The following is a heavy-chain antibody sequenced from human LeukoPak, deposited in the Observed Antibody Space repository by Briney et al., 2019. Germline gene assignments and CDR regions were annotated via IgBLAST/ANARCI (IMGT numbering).Heavy chain of an antibody. CDR2: IYYSGST. D-gene: IGHD3-16*01. J-gene: IGHJ5*02. Sequence: SETLSLTCTVSGGSISSSSYYWGWIRQPPGKGLEWIGSIYYSGSTYYNPSLKSRVTISVDTSKNQFSLKLSSVTAADTAVYYCARHERDTFGGVHIWFDPWGQGTLVTVSS. CDR3: ARHERDTFGGVHIWFDP. V-gene: IGHV4-39*01. CDR1: GGSISSSSYY.